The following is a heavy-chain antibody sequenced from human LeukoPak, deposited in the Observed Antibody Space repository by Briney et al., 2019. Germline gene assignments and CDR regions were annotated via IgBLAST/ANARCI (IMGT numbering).Heavy chain of an antibody. D-gene: IGHD3-9*01. CDR2: ISYDGSNK. J-gene: IGHJ4*02. CDR1: GFTFSSYG. Sequence: GRSLRLSCAASGFTFSSYGMHWVRQAPGKGLEWVAVISYDGSNKYYADSVKGRFTISRDNSKNTLYLQMNSLRAEDTAVYYCAKENHGNYDILTTHFDYWGQGTLVTVSS. CDR3: AKENHGNYDILTTHFDY. V-gene: IGHV3-30*18.